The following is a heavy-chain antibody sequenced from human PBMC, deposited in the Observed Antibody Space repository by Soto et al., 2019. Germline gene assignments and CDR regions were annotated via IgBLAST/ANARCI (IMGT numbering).Heavy chain of an antibody. D-gene: IGHD1-26*01. CDR3: ARRGSGSYYDY. J-gene: IGHJ4*02. V-gene: IGHV3-23*01. CDR1: GFTFSGYA. CDR2: ISGSGGST. Sequence: EVQLLESGGGLVQPGGSLRLSCAASGFTFSGYALGWVRQAPGKGLEWVSAISGSGGSTYYADSVKGRFTISRDNSKNTLYLQMNSLRAEDTAVYYCARRGSGSYYDYWGQGTLVTVSS.